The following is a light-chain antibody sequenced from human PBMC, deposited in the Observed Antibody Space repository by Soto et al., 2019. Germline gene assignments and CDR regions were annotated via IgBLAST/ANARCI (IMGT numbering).Light chain of an antibody. J-gene: IGKJ4*01. CDR3: QQYKSWPLT. CDR2: GAS. V-gene: IGKV3-15*01. Sequence: EIVMTQSPATLSVSPGERATLSCRASQSVSNNLAWYQQKPGQAPRLLIYGASTRATGIPARFSGRGSGTESTLTLSSLQSEDFAVYYCQQYKSWPLTFGGGTKVAIK. CDR1: QSVSNN.